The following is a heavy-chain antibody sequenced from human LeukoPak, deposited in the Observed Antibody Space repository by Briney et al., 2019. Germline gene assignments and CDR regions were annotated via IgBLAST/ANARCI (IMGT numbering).Heavy chain of an antibody. CDR2: IWYDGNNK. J-gene: IGHJ4*02. D-gene: IGHD3-10*01. CDR1: GLTFRSHG. CDR3: AGDRVTSYFDY. V-gene: IGHV3-33*01. Sequence: GGPLRLSCAASGLTFRSHGTHWDRHAPGKALEWVVFIWYDGNNKYYTDSVKGRFTISRDNSKNSLYLQRNSLRAEDTAVYYGAGDRVTSYFDYWGQGSLVTISS.